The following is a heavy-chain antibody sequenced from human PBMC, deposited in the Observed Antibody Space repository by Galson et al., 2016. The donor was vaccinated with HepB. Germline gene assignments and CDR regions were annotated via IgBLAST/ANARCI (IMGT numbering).Heavy chain of an antibody. Sequence: SGYTFTNYGISWVRQAPGQGLEWMGWISAYNGDTSYAQKLQGRVTMTTDTSTSTAYMELRSLRSVDTAVYYCARGYYASGRPDFDYWGQGTLVTVSS. CDR1: GYTFTNYG. CDR3: ARGYYASGRPDFDY. J-gene: IGHJ4*02. CDR2: ISAYNGDT. D-gene: IGHD3-10*01. V-gene: IGHV1-18*01.